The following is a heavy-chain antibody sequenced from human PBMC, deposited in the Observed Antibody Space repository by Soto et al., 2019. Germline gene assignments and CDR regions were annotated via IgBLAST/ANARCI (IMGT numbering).Heavy chain of an antibody. J-gene: IGHJ4*02. V-gene: IGHV3-23*01. D-gene: IGHD3-10*01. CDR1: GFIFSNYA. Sequence: EVHLLESGGGLVQPGGSLRLSCAASGFIFSNYAMFWFRQAPGKGLEWVSTIYAAGEGKYYAGSVKGRFTISRDNSRDTLFLQMDSLRVEDTGMYFCAKDLIRGDGYEVPDYWGQGTLVTVSS. CDR2: IYAAGEGK. CDR3: AKDLIRGDGYEVPDY.